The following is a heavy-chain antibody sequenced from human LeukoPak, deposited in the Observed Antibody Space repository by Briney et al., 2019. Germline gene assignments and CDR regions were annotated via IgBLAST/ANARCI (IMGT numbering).Heavy chain of an antibody. CDR3: ARVRGMVATVNYFDY. CDR2: IYSSGRT. D-gene: IGHD5-12*01. CDR1: GGSINTYY. J-gene: IGHJ4*02. Sequence: SETLSLTCTVSGGSINTYYWNWIRQPPGKGLEWIGYIYSSGRTNYNPSLKSRVTISVDTSKNQFSLKLSSVTAADTAVYYCARVRGMVATVNYFDYWGQGTLVTVSS. V-gene: IGHV4-59*01.